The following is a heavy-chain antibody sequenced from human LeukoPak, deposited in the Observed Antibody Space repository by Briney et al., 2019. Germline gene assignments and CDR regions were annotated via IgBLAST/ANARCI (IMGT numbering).Heavy chain of an antibody. D-gene: IGHD6-6*01. CDR1: GGSISSYY. CDR3: ARDWGVSARPGYMDV. Sequence: SETLSLTCTVSGGSISSYYWSWIRQPPGKGLEWIGYIYYSGSTNYNPSLKSRVTISVDTSKNQFSLRLSSVTATDTAVYYCARDWGVSARPGYMDVWGKGTTVTVSS. V-gene: IGHV4-59*01. J-gene: IGHJ6*03. CDR2: IYYSGST.